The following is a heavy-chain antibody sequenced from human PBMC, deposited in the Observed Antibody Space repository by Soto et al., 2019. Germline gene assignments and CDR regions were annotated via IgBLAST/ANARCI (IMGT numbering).Heavy chain of an antibody. Sequence: EVQLLESGGGLVQPGGPLRLSCEASGFTFSKYDMTWVRQAPGKGLDWVSTISGSGASTYYADSVKGRFTISRDNSKNTVYLQLNRLRVEDAAVYYCANRNYYAKSGYTYPNFDFWGQGSLVTVSS. V-gene: IGHV3-23*01. J-gene: IGHJ4*02. CDR1: GFTFSKYD. CDR3: ANRNYYAKSGYTYPNFDF. CDR2: ISGSGAST. D-gene: IGHD3-22*01.